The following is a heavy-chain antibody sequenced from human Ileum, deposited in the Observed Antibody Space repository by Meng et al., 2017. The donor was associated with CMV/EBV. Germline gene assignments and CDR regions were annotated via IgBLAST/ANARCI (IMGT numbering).Heavy chain of an antibody. J-gene: IGHJ6*02. CDR3: AKDLAPNYGTDV. V-gene: IGHV3-7*01. CDR1: GFTLSSYW. CDR2: IKQDGGEK. Sequence: GESLKISCAASGFTLSSYWLSWVRQAPGRGLEWVANIKQDGGEKYYVDSVKGRFTISRDNAKNSLYLQMNSLRAEDTAVYYCAKDLAPNYGTDVWGQGTTVTVSS.